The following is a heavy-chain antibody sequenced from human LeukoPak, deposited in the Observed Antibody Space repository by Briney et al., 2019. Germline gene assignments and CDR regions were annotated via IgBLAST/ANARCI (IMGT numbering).Heavy chain of an antibody. Sequence: GASVKVSCKASGYTFTSYDINWVRQATGQGLEWMGWMNPNSGNTGYAQKFQGRVTMTRNTSISTAYMELSSLRSEDTAVYYCAGYCSSTSCSASYYYYGMDVWGQGTTVTVSS. CDR1: GYTFTSYD. J-gene: IGHJ6*02. D-gene: IGHD2-2*01. CDR3: AGYCSSTSCSASYYYYGMDV. CDR2: MNPNSGNT. V-gene: IGHV1-8*01.